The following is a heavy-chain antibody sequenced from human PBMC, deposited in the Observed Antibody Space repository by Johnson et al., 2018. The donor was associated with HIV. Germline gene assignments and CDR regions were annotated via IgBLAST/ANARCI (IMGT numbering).Heavy chain of an antibody. D-gene: IGHD4-17*01. V-gene: IGHV3-30-3*01. J-gene: IGHJ3*02. CDR3: ARDGGNEYGDYVGGGALDI. Sequence: QVLLVESGGGVVQPGRSLRLSCAASGFTFSSYAMSWVRKAPGKGLEWVAVISYDGSNKYYADSVKGRFTISRDNSKNTLYLQMNSLRAEDTAVYYCARDGGNEYGDYVGGGALDIWGQGTMVTVSS. CDR1: GFTFSSYA. CDR2: ISYDGSNK.